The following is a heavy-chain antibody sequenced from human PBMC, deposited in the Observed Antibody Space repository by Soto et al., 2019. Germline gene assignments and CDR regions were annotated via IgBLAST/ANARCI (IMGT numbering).Heavy chain of an antibody. CDR1: GGTFSSYA. V-gene: IGHV1-69*01. CDR2: IIPIFGTS. J-gene: IGHJ5*02. Sequence: QVQLVQSGAEVKKPGSSVKVSCKASGGTFSSYAISGVRQAPRQGLEWMGGIIPIFGTSNYAPKFQGRVTITADESTSTAYMELSSLRSEDTAVYYCARAHSSGWDTRAWFDPWGQGPLFTFSS. CDR3: ARAHSSGWDTRAWFDP. D-gene: IGHD6-19*01.